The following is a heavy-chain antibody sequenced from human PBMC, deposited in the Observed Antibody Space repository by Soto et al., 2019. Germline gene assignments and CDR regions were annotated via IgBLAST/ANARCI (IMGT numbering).Heavy chain of an antibody. J-gene: IGHJ4*02. CDR2: ISVRGTT. CDR1: GFTFSTYF. D-gene: IGHD3-16*01. Sequence: AGGSLRLSCAATGFTFSTYFMTWFRQAPGKGLEWVAGISVRGTTYYADSVKGRFTISRDDSGDTLYLQMNSLRAEDTAMYFCGKDAAYTPGHECFDYGGQGTLVTVSS. V-gene: IGHV3-23*01. CDR3: GKDAAYTPGHECFDY.